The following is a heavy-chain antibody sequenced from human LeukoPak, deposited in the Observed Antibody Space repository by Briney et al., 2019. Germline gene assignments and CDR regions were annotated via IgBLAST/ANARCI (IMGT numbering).Heavy chain of an antibody. J-gene: IGHJ5*02. CDR2: INPNSGGT. V-gene: IGHV1-2*02. Sequence: ASVKVSCKASGYTFTGYYMHWVRQAPGQGLEWMGWINPNSGGTNYVQKFQGRVTMTRDTSIGTAYMELSRLRSDDTAVYYCARDLVYCTNGVCFTAPPLNWFDPWGQGTLVTVSS. D-gene: IGHD2-8*01. CDR3: ARDLVYCTNGVCFTAPPLNWFDP. CDR1: GYTFTGYY.